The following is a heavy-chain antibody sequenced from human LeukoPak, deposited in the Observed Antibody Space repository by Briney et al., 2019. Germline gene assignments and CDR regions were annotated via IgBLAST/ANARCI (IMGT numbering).Heavy chain of an antibody. CDR2: ISGSGGST. CDR3: ASLGYCSSTSCYMGSYYYYYGMDV. D-gene: IGHD2-2*02. Sequence: GGSPRLSCAASGFTFSSYAMSWVRQAPGKGLEWVSAISGSGGSTYYADSVKSRFTISRDNSKNTLYLQMNSLRAEDTAVYYCASLGYCSSTSCYMGSYYYYYGMDVWGQGTTVTVSS. CDR1: GFTFSSYA. J-gene: IGHJ6*02. V-gene: IGHV3-23*01.